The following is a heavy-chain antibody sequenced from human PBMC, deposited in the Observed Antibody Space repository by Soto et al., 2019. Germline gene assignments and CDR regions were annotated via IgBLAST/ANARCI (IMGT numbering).Heavy chain of an antibody. V-gene: IGHV3-23*01. D-gene: IGHD6-19*01. CDR3: ATEMVHSGSRSFHF. Sequence: GGSLRLSCAASGFTFNTYAMSWVRQAPGKGLEWVSAISDSGGRTYYADSVKGRFTISRDNSKNTLYLQMNSLRAEDTAVYFCATEMVHSGSRSFHFWAQAILVTVSS. CDR2: ISDSGGRT. J-gene: IGHJ4*02. CDR1: GFTFNTYA.